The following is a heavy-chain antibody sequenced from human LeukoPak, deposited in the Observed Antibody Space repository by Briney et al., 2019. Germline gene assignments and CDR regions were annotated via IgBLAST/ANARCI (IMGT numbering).Heavy chain of an antibody. CDR1: GFTFSTYT. D-gene: IGHD2-15*01. V-gene: IGHV3-48*01. CDR2: ISSSSSAI. Sequence: PGGSLRLSCAASGFTFSTYTMNWVRQAPGKGLEWLSYISSSSSAIYYADSVKGRFTISRDNAKNSLYLQMNSLRAEDTAVYYCARGTPYYFDYWGQGALVTVSS. J-gene: IGHJ4*02. CDR3: ARGTPYYFDY.